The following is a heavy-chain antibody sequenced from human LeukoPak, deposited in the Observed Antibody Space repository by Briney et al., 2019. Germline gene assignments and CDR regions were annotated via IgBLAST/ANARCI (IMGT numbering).Heavy chain of an antibody. Sequence: PGGSLRLSCATSGFTFTNYAMNWVRQAPGKGLEWVSAVTGPGDTTYYADSVKGRFFMSREDSETTVYLQMNSLRAEDTAIYYCAKGAEIDLWGQGTLVTVSS. V-gene: IGHV3-23*01. CDR1: GFTFTNYA. D-gene: IGHD3-16*01. CDR2: VTGPGDTT. CDR3: AKGAEIDL. J-gene: IGHJ5*02.